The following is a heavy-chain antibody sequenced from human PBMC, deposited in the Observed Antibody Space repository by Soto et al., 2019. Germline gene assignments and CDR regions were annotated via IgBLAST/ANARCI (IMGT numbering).Heavy chain of an antibody. CDR3: ARVNDGAAAAHSWFDP. D-gene: IGHD6-13*01. V-gene: IGHV4-59*01. Sequence: TLSLTCTVSGGSISSYYWSWIRQPPGKGLEWIGYIYYSGSTNYNPSLKSRVTISVDTSKNQFSLKLSSVTAADTAVYYCARVNDGAAAAHSWFDPWGQGTLVTVSS. CDR1: GGSISSYY. J-gene: IGHJ5*02. CDR2: IYYSGST.